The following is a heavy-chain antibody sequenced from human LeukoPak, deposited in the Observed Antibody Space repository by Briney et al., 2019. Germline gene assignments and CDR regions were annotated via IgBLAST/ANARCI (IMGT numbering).Heavy chain of an antibody. V-gene: IGHV3-7*01. CDR2: IKPDGSEK. CDR1: GFTFSNYW. J-gene: IGHJ4*02. Sequence: GGSLSLSCAASGFTFSNYWMTWVRQAPGKGLEWVANIKPDGSEKYYVDSVKGRFTISRDNAKNSLYLHMNSLTAEDTAVYYCARVHADWGQGTLVTVPS. CDR3: ARVHAD.